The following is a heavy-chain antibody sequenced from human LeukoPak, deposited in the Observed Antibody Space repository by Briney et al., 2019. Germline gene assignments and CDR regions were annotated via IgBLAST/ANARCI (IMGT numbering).Heavy chain of an antibody. Sequence: SETLSLTCTVSGGSISSYYWSWIRQPPGKGLEWIGYIYTSGSTNYNPSLKSRVTISVDTSKNQFSLKLSSVTAADTAVYYCARHSYDSSGYYYLYYFDYWGQGTLVTVSS. D-gene: IGHD3-22*01. J-gene: IGHJ4*02. V-gene: IGHV4-4*09. CDR2: IYTSGST. CDR1: GGSISSYY. CDR3: ARHSYDSSGYYYLYYFDY.